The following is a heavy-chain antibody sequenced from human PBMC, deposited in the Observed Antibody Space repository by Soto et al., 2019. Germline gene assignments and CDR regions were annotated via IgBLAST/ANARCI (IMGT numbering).Heavy chain of an antibody. D-gene: IGHD6-6*01. CDR1: GGSISSGGYY. CDR3: ARGLTSKAARPTNWWDH. V-gene: IGHV4-31*02. J-gene: IGHJ5*02. Sequence: NPSENLSLTWTVSGGSISSGGYYWSWIRQHPGKGLEWIGYIYYSGSTYYNPSLKSRVTISVDTSKNQFSLKLSSVTAADTAVYYCARGLTSKAARPTNWWDHSGKGARVTVP. CDR2: IYYSGST.